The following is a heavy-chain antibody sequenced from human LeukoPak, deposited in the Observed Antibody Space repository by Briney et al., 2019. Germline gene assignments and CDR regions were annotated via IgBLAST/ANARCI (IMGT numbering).Heavy chain of an antibody. Sequence: SETLSLTCTVSGGSFTGYYWSWIRQPPGKGLEWVGYIFSSGSTNYNPSLKSRVTISLDTSKSQFSLKLISVTASDTAVYYCARVTKFLTTYYPTPWGQGTLVTVSS. CDR2: IFSSGST. J-gene: IGHJ5*02. D-gene: IGHD2/OR15-2a*01. CDR3: ARVTKFLTTYYPTP. CDR1: GGSFTGYY. V-gene: IGHV4-59*08.